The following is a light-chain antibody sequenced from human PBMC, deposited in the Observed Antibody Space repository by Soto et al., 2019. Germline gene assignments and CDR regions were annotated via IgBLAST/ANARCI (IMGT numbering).Light chain of an antibody. V-gene: IGKV3-20*01. CDR1: QSVTNSY. CDR2: GAS. CDR3: QQYGTSLLT. J-gene: IGKJ4*01. Sequence: EIVLTQSPGTLSLSPGERATLSCRASQSVTNSYLAWYQQKPGQAPRLLISGASSRATGIPDRFSGSGSGTDFTLTISRLEPEDFAVYYCQQYGTSLLTFGGGTKVEIK.